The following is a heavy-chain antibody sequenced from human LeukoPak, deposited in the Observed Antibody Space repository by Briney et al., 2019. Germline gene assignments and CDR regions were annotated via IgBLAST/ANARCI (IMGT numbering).Heavy chain of an antibody. J-gene: IGHJ4*02. D-gene: IGHD5-12*01. CDR2: IYYSGST. Sequence: PSETLSLTCTVSGGSLSSYYWSWIRQPPGKGLEWIGYIYYSGSTNYNPSLKSRVTISVDTSKNQFSLKLSSVTAADTAVYYCASRDNSGYDFFFDYWGQGTLVTVSS. V-gene: IGHV4-59*01. CDR3: ASRDNSGYDFFFDY. CDR1: GGSLSSYY.